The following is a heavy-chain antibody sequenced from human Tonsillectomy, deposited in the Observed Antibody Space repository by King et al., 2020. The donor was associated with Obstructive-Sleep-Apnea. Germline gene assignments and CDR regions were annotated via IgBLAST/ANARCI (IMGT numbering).Heavy chain of an antibody. CDR1: GGSIRNYY. V-gene: IGHV4-59*01. J-gene: IGHJ4*02. Sequence: QLQESGPGLVKPSETLSLTCTVSGGSIRNYYWNWIRQPPGKGLEWVGYIYHTGSTNYNPSLKSRVTISVDTSKNQFSLKLSSVTAADTAVYYCARGELVSVSSWGYFDYWGQGTLVTVSS. CDR2: IYHTGST. CDR3: ARGELVSVSSWGYFDY. D-gene: IGHD6-13*01.